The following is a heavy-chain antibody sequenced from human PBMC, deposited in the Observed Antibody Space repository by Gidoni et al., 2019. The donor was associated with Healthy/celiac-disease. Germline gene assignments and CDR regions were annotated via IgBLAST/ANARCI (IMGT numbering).Heavy chain of an antibody. CDR1: GGTFSSYT. Sequence: QVQLVQSGAAVKKPGSSVKVSCKASGGTFSSYTISWVRQAPGQGLEWMGRIIHILGIANYAQKFQGRVTITADKSTSTAYMELSSLRSEDTAVYYCARLVGDIVVVPAANYYYYGMDVWGQGTTVTVSS. J-gene: IGHJ6*02. CDR3: ARLVGDIVVVPAANYYYYGMDV. D-gene: IGHD2-2*01. CDR2: IIHILGIA. V-gene: IGHV1-69*02.